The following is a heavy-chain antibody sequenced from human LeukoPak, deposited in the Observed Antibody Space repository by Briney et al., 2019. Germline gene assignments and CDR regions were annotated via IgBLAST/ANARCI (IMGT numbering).Heavy chain of an antibody. Sequence: GGSLRLSCAASGSTFSSYGMHWVRQAPGKGLEWVAVISYDGSNKYYADSVKGRFTISRDNSKNTLYLQMNSLRAEDTAVYYCAKDPNALRYFDWLHFDYWGQGTLVTVSS. CDR2: ISYDGSNK. CDR1: GSTFSSYG. J-gene: IGHJ4*02. D-gene: IGHD3-9*01. V-gene: IGHV3-30*18. CDR3: AKDPNALRYFDWLHFDY.